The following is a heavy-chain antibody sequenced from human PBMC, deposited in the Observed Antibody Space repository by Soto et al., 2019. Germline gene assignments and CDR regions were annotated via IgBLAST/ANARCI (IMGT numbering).Heavy chain of an antibody. CDR2: IDPSDSYT. CDR1: GYSFTSYW. V-gene: IGHV5-10-1*01. Sequence: LGESLKISCNGSGYSFTSYWISWVRQMPGKGLEWMGRIDPSDSYTNYSPSFQGHVTISADKSISTAYLQWSSLKASDTAMYYCARRSCSSTSCYVYYYYGMDVWGQGTTVTVSS. D-gene: IGHD2-2*01. J-gene: IGHJ6*02. CDR3: ARRSCSSTSCYVYYYYGMDV.